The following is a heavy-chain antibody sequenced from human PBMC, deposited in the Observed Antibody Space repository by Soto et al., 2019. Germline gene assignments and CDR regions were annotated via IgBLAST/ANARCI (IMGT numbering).Heavy chain of an antibody. Sequence: SETLSLSCAVFGGSFIGYDWTWIRQPPGTGLEWIGEINHSGSTNYNPSLKSRVTISVDTSKNQFSLKLTSVTAADTALYYCARDKITGLFDYWGQGTLLTVSS. D-gene: IGHD2-8*02. CDR1: GGSFIGYD. V-gene: IGHV4-34*01. CDR2: INHSGST. J-gene: IGHJ4*02. CDR3: ARDKITGLFDY.